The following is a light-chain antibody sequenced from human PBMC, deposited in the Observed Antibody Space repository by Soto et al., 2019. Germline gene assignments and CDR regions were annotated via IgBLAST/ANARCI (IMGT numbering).Light chain of an antibody. CDR1: ESVGSN. Sequence: ETVMTQSPVTLSVSPGEGATLSCRASESVGSNLAWYQQKPGQAPRLLIYGASTRATGVPARFSGSGSGTEFTLTISSLQSEDFAVYYCHQYNNWPPWTFGQGSKVEIK. J-gene: IGKJ1*01. CDR2: GAS. V-gene: IGKV3-15*01. CDR3: HQYNNWPPWT.